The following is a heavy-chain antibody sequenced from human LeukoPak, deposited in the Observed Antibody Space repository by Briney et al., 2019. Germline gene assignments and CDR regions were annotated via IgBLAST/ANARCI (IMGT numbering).Heavy chain of an antibody. Sequence: GGSLRLSCAASGFTFSSYGMHWVRQAPGKGLEWVSAISGSGGSTYYADSVKGRFTISRDNSKNTLYLQMNSLRAEDTAVYYCAKFLPTHIVVANYYFDYWGQGTLVTVSS. CDR1: GFTFSSYG. CDR2: ISGSGGST. CDR3: AKFLPTHIVVANYYFDY. V-gene: IGHV3-23*01. J-gene: IGHJ4*02. D-gene: IGHD2-21*01.